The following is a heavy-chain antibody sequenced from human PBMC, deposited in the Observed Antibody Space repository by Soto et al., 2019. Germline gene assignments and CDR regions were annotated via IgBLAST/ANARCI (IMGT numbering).Heavy chain of an antibody. CDR3: ARDLDGLHDDTSGPFPRPG. J-gene: IGHJ1*01. CDR1: GGSISSDDYY. V-gene: IGHV4-30-4*01. Sequence: SETLSLTCTVSGGSISSDDYYWSWIRQAPGRGLEWIGYIYSSGSIYYNPSLKSRATMSIDTAGNQFSLKVSSVTVADTAVYYCARDLDGLHDDTSGPFPRPGWGQGTLVTVS. CDR2: IYSSGSI. D-gene: IGHD3-22*01.